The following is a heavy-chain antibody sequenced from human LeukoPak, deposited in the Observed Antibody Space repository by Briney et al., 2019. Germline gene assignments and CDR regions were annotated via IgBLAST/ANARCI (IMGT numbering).Heavy chain of an antibody. J-gene: IGHJ4*02. V-gene: IGHV4-59*08. CDR1: GGSIISYY. D-gene: IGHD4-11*01. CDR3: ARGSVTNFDY. Sequence: SETLSLTCTVSGGSIISYYWSWIRQTPGKGLEWIGYINYSRSTNYNPSLKSRVTISVDTSKNQFSLKLSSVTAADTAVYYCARGSVTNFDYWGQGTLVTVSS. CDR2: INYSRST.